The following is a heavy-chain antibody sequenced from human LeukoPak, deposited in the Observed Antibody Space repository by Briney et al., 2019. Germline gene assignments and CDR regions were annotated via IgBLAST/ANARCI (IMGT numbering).Heavy chain of an antibody. J-gene: IGHJ4*02. D-gene: IGHD3-9*01. CDR3: ARGSRYYDLLTGYYNSPYYFDY. CDR2: IYDSGST. Sequence: SETLSLTCTVSIGSISSFYWSWIRQPPGKGLEWISYIYDSGSTDYNPSLKSRVTISVDTSKNQFSLKLSSVIAADTAVYYCARGSRYYDLLTGYYNSPYYFDYWGQGTLVTVSS. V-gene: IGHV4-59*01. CDR1: IGSISSFY.